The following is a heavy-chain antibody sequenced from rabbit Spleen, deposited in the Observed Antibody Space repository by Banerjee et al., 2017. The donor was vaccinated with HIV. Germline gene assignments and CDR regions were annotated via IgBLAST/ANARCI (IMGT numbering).Heavy chain of an antibody. CDR1: GFSFSDRDV. CDR2: INTATGKA. J-gene: IGHJ6*01. D-gene: IGHD1-1*01. V-gene: IGHV1S45*01. CDR3: ARDTSSSFSSYGMDL. Sequence: QQQLVESGGGLVKPGASLTLTCKASGFSFSDRDVMCWVRQAPGKGLQWIACINTATGKAVYASWAKGRFTISKPSSTTVTLQMTSLTVADTATYFCARDTSSSFSSYGMDLWGQGTLVTVS.